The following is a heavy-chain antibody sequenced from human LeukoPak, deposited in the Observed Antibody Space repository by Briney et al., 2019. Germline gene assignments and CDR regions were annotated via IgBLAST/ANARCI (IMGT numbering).Heavy chain of an antibody. V-gene: IGHV1-69*04. CDR3: ARDSGYSSGWHTLFYFDY. CDR1: GYTFTSYG. CDR2: IIPILGIA. J-gene: IGHJ4*02. D-gene: IGHD6-19*01. Sequence: GASVKVSCKASGYTFTSYGISWVRQAPGQGLEWMGRIIPILGIANYAQKFQGRVTITADKSPSPAYIHLSTPRSQDTAVYYCARDSGYSSGWHTLFYFDYWGPGTLVTVSS.